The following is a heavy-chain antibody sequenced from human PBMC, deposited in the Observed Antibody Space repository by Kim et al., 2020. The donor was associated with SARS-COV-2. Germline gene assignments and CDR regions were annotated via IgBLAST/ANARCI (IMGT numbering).Heavy chain of an antibody. J-gene: IGHJ6*02. V-gene: IGHV3-11*04. CDR3: ARMGYYYYYGMGV. Sequence: YADSGEGRFTLSRNKAKNSMYMQMNSLRAEETAVYYCARMGYYYYYGMGVWGPGTTVTLSS. D-gene: IGHD3-16*01.